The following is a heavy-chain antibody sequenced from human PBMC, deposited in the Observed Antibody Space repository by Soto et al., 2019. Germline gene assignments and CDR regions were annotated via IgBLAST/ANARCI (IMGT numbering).Heavy chain of an antibody. V-gene: IGHV3-23*01. CDR2: ISGGGSTT. CDR3: AKVLGMTTVTFDSYYFDY. CDR1: GFTFYNYA. D-gene: IGHD4-17*01. Sequence: EVQLLESGGGLVQPGGSLRLSCAASGFTFYNYALSWVRQAPGKGLEWVSVISGGGSTTFYADSVRGRFTISRDNSKNTVYLQMSSLRAEDTAVYYCAKVLGMTTVTFDSYYFDYWGQGTLVTVSS. J-gene: IGHJ4*02.